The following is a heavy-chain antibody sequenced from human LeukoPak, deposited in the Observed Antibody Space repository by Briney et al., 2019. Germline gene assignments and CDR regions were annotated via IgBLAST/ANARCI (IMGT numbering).Heavy chain of an antibody. CDR2: IYYSGST. D-gene: IGHD2-2*01. CDR3: ARLEYQLLRYYYYYMDV. J-gene: IGHJ6*03. CDR1: GGSISSYY. Sequence: PSETLSLTCTVSGGSISSYYWSWIRQPPGKGLEWIGYIYYSGSTNYNPSLKSRVTISVDTSKNQFSLKLSSVTAADTAVYYCARLEYQLLRYYYYYMDVWGKGTTVTVSS. V-gene: IGHV4-59*01.